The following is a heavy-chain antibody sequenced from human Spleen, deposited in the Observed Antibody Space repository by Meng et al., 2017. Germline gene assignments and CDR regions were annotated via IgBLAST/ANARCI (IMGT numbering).Heavy chain of an antibody. CDR1: GGGLSDCD. V-gene: IGHV4-34*01. CDR2: INHSGST. Sequence: GGGLWEAWEDLVRACVVSGGGLSDCDGGWIRQPRGKGLEWIGEINHSGSTNYNPSLESRATISVDTSQNNLSLKLSSVTAADSAVYYCARGPTTMAHDFDYWGQGTLVTVSS. J-gene: IGHJ4*02. D-gene: IGHD4-11*01. CDR3: ARGPTTMAHDFDY.